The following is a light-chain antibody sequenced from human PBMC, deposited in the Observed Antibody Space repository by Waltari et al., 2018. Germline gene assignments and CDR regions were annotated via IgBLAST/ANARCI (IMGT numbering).Light chain of an antibody. Sequence: QSALTQPASVSGSPGPSITISSTATSSDVASYDNVSWYQQHPGKAPNVMIHDVSNRPSGVSNRFAASKSGNTASLTSSGLQAEDEADYYGSSHTSNNVVVFGGGTKLTVL. CDR3: SSHTSNNVVV. J-gene: IGLJ2*01. V-gene: IGLV2-14*01. CDR2: DVS. CDR1: SSDVASYDN.